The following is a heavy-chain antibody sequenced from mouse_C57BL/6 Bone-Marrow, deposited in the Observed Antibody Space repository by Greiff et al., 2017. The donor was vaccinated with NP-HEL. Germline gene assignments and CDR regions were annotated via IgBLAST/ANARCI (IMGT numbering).Heavy chain of an antibody. J-gene: IGHJ3*01. D-gene: IGHD1-1*01. CDR1: GYTFTSYW. CDR2: IDPSDSYT. Sequence: QVQLQQPGAELVMPGASVKLSCKASGYTFTSYWMHWVKQRPGQGLEWIGEIDPSDSYTNYNQKFKGKSTLTVDKSSSTAYMQLSSLTSEDSAVYYCARHHYSSFAYWGQVTLVTVSA. V-gene: IGHV1-69*01. CDR3: ARHHYSSFAY.